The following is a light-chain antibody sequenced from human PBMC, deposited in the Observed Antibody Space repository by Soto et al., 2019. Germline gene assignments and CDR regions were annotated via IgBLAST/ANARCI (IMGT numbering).Light chain of an antibody. J-gene: IGKJ4*01. Sequence: DIQMTQSPSTLSASVGARVTITCRASQSISSWLAWYQQKPGKAPKLLIYKASSLESGVPSRFSGSGSGTEFTLTIISLQPDDFATYYSQQYSIYPLTIGGGTKVYIK. CDR1: QSISSW. V-gene: IGKV1-5*03. CDR3: QQYSIYPLT. CDR2: KAS.